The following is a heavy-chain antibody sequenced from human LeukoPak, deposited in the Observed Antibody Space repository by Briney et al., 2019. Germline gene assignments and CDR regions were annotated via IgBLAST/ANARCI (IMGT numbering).Heavy chain of an antibody. CDR3: ARDLAGHFGGFYFDY. V-gene: IGHV4-39*07. Sequence: SETLSLTCTVSGGSISSSTYYWGWVRQPPGKGLKWIATIYYSGSTYYNPSLKSRVTISVDTSKNQFSLKLNSVTAADTAVYYCARDLAGHFGGFYFDYWGQGTLVTVSS. CDR2: IYYSGST. J-gene: IGHJ4*02. CDR1: GGSISSSTYY. D-gene: IGHD2-21*01.